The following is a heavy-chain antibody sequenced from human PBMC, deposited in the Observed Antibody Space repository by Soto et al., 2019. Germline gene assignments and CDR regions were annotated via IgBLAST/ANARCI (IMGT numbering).Heavy chain of an antibody. V-gene: IGHV1-18*01. J-gene: IGHJ4*02. CDR3: ARSGSSWNLREFDH. D-gene: IGHD6-13*01. CDR1: GYTFTTYG. Sequence: ASVKVSCKASGYTFTTYGATWVRQAPGQGLEWMGWISVYNGNTNYAQKFRGRVTMTTDTFTSTAYMELRSLRSDDTAVYYCARSGSSWNLREFDHWGQGTLVTVSS. CDR2: ISVYNGNT.